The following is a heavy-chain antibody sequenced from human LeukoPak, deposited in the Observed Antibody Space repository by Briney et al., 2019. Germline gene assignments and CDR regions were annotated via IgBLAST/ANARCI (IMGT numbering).Heavy chain of an antibody. CDR3: AKELGSY. D-gene: IGHD7-27*01. CDR1: GFTFDDYD. J-gene: IGHJ4*02. Sequence: GGSLRLSCAASGFTFDDYDMHWVRQAPGKGLEWVSGISWNSGSIGYADSVKGRFTISRDNAKNSLYLQMNSLRAEDTALYYCAKELGSYWGQGTLVTVSS. V-gene: IGHV3-9*01. CDR2: ISWNSGSI.